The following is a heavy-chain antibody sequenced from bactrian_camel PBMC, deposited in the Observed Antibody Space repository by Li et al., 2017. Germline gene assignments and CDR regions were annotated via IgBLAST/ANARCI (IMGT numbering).Heavy chain of an antibody. J-gene: IGHJ6*01. Sequence: HVQLVESGGGLVQPGGSLRLSCAASGFTFSRYDMSWVRQAPGKGLEWVSHLNTGGTDTYYADSVKGRFTISRDIAKNTLYLQLNSLKTEDTAMYYCVAGAWTTGFGYWGQGTQVTVS. D-gene: IGHD5*01. CDR3: VAGAWTTGFGY. V-gene: IGHV3S1*01. CDR2: LNTGGTDT. CDR1: GFTFSRYD.